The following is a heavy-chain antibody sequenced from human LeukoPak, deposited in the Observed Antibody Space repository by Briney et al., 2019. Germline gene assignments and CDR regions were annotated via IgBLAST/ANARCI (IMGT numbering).Heavy chain of an antibody. D-gene: IGHD3-3*01. CDR3: ATVLFGVVRGAFDI. V-gene: IGHV1-18*01. CDR1: GYTFTSYG. J-gene: IGHJ3*02. Sequence: ASVKVSCKASGYTFTSYGISWVRQAPGQGLEWMGWISAYNGNTNYAQKLQGRVTMTTDTSTSTAYMELRSLRSEDTAVYYCATVLFGVVRGAFDIWGQGTMVTVSS. CDR2: ISAYNGNT.